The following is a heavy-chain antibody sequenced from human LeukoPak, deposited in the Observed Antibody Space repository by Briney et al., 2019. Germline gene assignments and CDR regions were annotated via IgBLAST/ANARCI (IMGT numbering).Heavy chain of an antibody. CDR1: GGSFSSYY. V-gene: IGHV4-59*01. J-gene: IGHJ5*02. Sequence: PSETLSLTCAVYGGSFSSYYWSWIRQPPGKGLEWIGYIYYSGSTNYNPSLKSRVTISVDTSKNQFSLKLSSVTAADTAVYYCAQSPYCGGDCYYWFDPWGQGTLVTVSS. CDR2: IYYSGST. D-gene: IGHD2-21*02. CDR3: AQSPYCGGDCYYWFDP.